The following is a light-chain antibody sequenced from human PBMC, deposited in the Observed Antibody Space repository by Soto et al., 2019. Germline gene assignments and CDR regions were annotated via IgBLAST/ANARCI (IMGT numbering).Light chain of an antibody. V-gene: IGKV1-5*03. CDR1: QSISSW. CDR3: QQYNSYPWT. Sequence: DIQMTQSPSTLSASVGDRVTITCRASQSISSWLAWYQQKPGKAPKLLIYTASSLESGVPSRFSGSGSGTEFTLTISSRQPDDFATYYCQQYNSYPWTFGQGTKVEIK. J-gene: IGKJ1*01. CDR2: TAS.